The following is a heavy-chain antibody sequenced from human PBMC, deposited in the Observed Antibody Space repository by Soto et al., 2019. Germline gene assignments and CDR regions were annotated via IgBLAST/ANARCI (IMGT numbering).Heavy chain of an antibody. Sequence: GASVKVSCKASRGTFSSYAISWVRQAPGQGLEWMGGIIPIFGTANYAQKFQGRVTITADESTSTAYMELSSLRSEDTAVYYCARAPDYYDSSGYYYVGPFYISGQGTIVIVS. CDR2: IIPIFGTA. J-gene: IGHJ3*02. CDR3: ARAPDYYDSSGYYYVGPFYI. D-gene: IGHD3-22*01. V-gene: IGHV1-69*13. CDR1: RGTFSSYA.